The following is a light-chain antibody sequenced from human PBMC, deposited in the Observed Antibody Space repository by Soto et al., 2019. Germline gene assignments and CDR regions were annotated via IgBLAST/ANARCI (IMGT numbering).Light chain of an antibody. V-gene: IGLV1-40*01. CDR1: SSNIGAGYD. J-gene: IGLJ2*01. Sequence: QSLLTQPPSVSGAPGQRVTISCTGSSSNIGAGYDVHWYQQLRGTAPKLLIYGNSNRPSGVPDRFSGSKSGTSVSLAITGLQAEDEADYYCQSYDSSLSVVFGGGTKLTVL. CDR2: GNS. CDR3: QSYDSSLSVV.